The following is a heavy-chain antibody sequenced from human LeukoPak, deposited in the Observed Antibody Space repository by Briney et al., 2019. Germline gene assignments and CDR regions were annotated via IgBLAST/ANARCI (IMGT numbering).Heavy chain of an antibody. Sequence: GGSLRLSCAASGFTFSSYAMSWVRQAPGKGLEWVSAISGSGGSTYYADSVKGRFTISRDNSKNTLHLQMNSLRAEDTAVYYCAKDVSMVRGATDYWGQGTLVTVSS. D-gene: IGHD3-10*01. CDR1: GFTFSSYA. CDR3: AKDVSMVRGATDY. V-gene: IGHV3-23*01. CDR2: ISGSGGST. J-gene: IGHJ4*02.